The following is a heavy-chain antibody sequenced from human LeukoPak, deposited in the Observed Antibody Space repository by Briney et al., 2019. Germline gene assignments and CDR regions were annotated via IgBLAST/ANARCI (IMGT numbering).Heavy chain of an antibody. Sequence: PGGSLRLSCVVSGFTFSSYAMHWVRQAPGKGLEYVSAISSNGGSTYYANSVKGRFTISRDNAKNSLSLQVNSLRADDTAVYYCARVGSTVAAGTPDYWGQGTLVTVSS. CDR2: ISSNGGST. J-gene: IGHJ4*02. V-gene: IGHV3-64*01. CDR3: ARVGSTVAAGTPDY. CDR1: GFTFSSYA. D-gene: IGHD6-13*01.